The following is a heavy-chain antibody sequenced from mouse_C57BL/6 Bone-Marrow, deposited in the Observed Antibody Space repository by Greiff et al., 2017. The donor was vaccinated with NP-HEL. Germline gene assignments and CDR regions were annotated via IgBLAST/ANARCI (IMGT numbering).Heavy chain of an antibody. D-gene: IGHD1-1*01. J-gene: IGHJ4*01. CDR2: IWRGGST. CDR1: GFSLTSYG. CDR3: AKITTVVEDAMDY. Sequence: VQLQQSGPGLVQPSQSLSITCTVSGFSLTSYGVHWVRQSRGKGLEWLGVIWRGGSTDYNAAFMSRLSITKDNSKSQVFFKMNSLQADDTAIYYCAKITTVVEDAMDYWGQGTSVTVSS. V-gene: IGHV2-5*01.